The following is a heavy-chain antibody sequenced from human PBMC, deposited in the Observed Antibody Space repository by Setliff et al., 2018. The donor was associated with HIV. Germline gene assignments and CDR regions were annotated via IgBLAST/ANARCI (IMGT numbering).Heavy chain of an antibody. CDR1: GYTFTSYD. CDR3: ASHNRETADDLLTAYYNYYYYTDV. CDR2: ISAYNGNT. J-gene: IGHJ6*03. D-gene: IGHD3-9*01. Sequence: ASVKVSCKASGYTFTSYDISWVRQAPGQGLEWMGWISAYNGNTNYAQKLQGRVTMTTDTSTSTAYMELRSLRSEDTAVYYCASHNRETADDLLTAYYNYYYYTDVWGKGTTVTVSS. V-gene: IGHV1-18*01.